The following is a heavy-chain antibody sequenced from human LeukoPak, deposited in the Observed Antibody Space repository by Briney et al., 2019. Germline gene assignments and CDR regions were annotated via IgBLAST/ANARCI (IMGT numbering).Heavy chain of an antibody. CDR2: TSISSSYI. D-gene: IGHD3-10*02. V-gene: IGHV3-21*01. Sequence: GGSLRLSCAASGFTFSSYSMNWVRKAPGTGLEWVSSTSISSSYIYYGDSVKGRFTISRDNAKNPLYLQMNSLRAEDTAVYYCAELGITMIGGVWGKGTTVTISS. CDR1: GFTFSSYS. J-gene: IGHJ6*04. CDR3: AELGITMIGGV.